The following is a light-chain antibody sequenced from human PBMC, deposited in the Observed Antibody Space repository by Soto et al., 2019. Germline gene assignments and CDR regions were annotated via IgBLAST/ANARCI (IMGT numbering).Light chain of an antibody. CDR1: SGDVGYHKY. Sequence: QSVLTQPASVSGSPGQSVTISCTGTSGDVGYHKYVSWYQQHPGKAPKLLIYEVTKRPSGVSNRFSGSKSGNTASLNISGLQAEDEAHYYCSSYTISSTLYVFGTGTKVTVL. J-gene: IGLJ1*01. CDR2: EVT. V-gene: IGLV2-14*01. CDR3: SSYTISSTLYV.